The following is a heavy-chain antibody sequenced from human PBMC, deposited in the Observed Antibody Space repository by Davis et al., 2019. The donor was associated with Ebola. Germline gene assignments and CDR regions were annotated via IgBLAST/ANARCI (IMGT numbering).Heavy chain of an antibody. D-gene: IGHD4-17*01. CDR2: ISGSGGST. Sequence: GESLKISCAASGFTFSSYAMSWVRQAPGKGLEWVSAISGSGGSTYYADSVKGRFTISRDNSKNTLYLQMNSLRAEDTAVYYCAKGTTVTTLGWFDPWGLGTLVTVSS. V-gene: IGHV3-23*01. J-gene: IGHJ5*02. CDR3: AKGTTVTTLGWFDP. CDR1: GFTFSSYA.